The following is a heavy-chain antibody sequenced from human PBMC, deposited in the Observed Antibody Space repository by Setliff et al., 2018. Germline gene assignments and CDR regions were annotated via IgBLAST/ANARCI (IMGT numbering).Heavy chain of an antibody. V-gene: IGHV4-4*08. CDR2: IYTSGST. CDR1: GGSISSYY. CDR3: ARAHDSYYYYYMDV. J-gene: IGHJ6*03. Sequence: SETLSLTCTVSGGSISSYYRSWIRQPPGKGLEWIGYIYTSGSTNYNPSLKSRVTISVDTSKNQFSLKLSSVTAADTAVYYCARAHDSYYYYYMDVWGKGTTVTVSS.